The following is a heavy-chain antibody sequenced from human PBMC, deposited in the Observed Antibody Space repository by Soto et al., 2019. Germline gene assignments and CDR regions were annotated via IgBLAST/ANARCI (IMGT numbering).Heavy chain of an antibody. V-gene: IGHV3-9*01. CDR1: GFTFDDYA. CDR3: ARDETYYYGSGPV. D-gene: IGHD3-10*01. Sequence: EVQLVESGGGLVQPGRSLRLSCAASGFTFDDYAMHWVRQAPGKGLEWVSGISWNSGSIGYADSVKGRFTISRDNAKNSLYLQMNSLRVEDTAVYYCARDETYYYGSGPVGGPGTLVTVSS. CDR2: ISWNSGSI. J-gene: IGHJ4*02.